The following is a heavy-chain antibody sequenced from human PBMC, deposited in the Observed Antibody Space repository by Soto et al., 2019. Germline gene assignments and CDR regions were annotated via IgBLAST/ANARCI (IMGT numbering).Heavy chain of an antibody. Sequence: ESGGGMVQPGGSLRLSCVASGFTFSSYDMHWVRQAPGTGLEYVSSISSNGGTTYYGNSVKGRFTISRDNSKNTLYLQMGSLRAEDMAVYYCVRRVSGNYDYWGQGTLVTVSS. J-gene: IGHJ4*02. D-gene: IGHD1-7*01. V-gene: IGHV3-64*01. CDR3: VRRVSGNYDY. CDR1: GFTFSSYD. CDR2: ISSNGGTT.